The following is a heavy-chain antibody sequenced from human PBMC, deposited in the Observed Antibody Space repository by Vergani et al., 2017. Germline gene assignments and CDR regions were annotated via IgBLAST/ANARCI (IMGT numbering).Heavy chain of an antibody. J-gene: IGHJ6*03. V-gene: IGHV4-59*01. CDR2: IYYSGST. D-gene: IGHD2-15*01. CDR3: ARVEAALMYYNYYMDV. Sequence: QVQLQESGPGLVKPSETLSLTCTVSGGPISSYYWSWIRQPPGKGLEWIGYIYYSGSTNYNPSLKSRVTISVDTSKNQFSLKLSSVTAADTAVYYCARVEAALMYYNYYMDVWGKGTTVTVSS. CDR1: GGPISSYY.